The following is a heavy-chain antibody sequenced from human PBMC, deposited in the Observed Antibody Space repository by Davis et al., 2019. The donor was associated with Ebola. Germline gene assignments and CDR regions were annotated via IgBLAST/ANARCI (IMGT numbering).Heavy chain of an antibody. D-gene: IGHD3-22*01. V-gene: IGHV3-48*04. J-gene: IGHJ6*02. CDR2: ISSSGSTI. CDR1: GFTFSSYW. CDR3: ARVRYYYDSSGYYYVGNYYGMDV. Sequence: GGSLRLSCAASGFTFSSYWMHWVRQAPGKGLEWVSYISSSGSTIYYADSVKGRFTISRDNAKNSLYLQMNSLRAEDTAVYYCARVRYYYDSSGYYYVGNYYGMDVWGQGTTVTVSS.